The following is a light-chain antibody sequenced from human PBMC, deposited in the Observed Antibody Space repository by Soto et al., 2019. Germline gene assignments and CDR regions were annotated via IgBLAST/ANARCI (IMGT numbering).Light chain of an antibody. Sequence: QSALTQPASVSGSPEQSITIACTGTSSDIGGYNFVSWYQQHPGKAPKLLIYDVGNRPSGVSNRFSGSKSGNTASLTISGLQAEDEAHYYCNSYRTVSTYVFGTGTKVTVL. CDR2: DVG. CDR1: SSDIGGYNF. CDR3: NSYRTVSTYV. V-gene: IGLV2-14*01. J-gene: IGLJ1*01.